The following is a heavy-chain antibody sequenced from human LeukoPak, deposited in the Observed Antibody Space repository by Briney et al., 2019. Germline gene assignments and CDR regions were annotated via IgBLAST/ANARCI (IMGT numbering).Heavy chain of an antibody. J-gene: IGHJ4*02. D-gene: IGHD3-10*01. Sequence: GGSLRLSCAASGFTFDDYGMSWVRQAPGKGLVWVSRINSDGSSTSYADSVKGRFTISRDNAKNTLYLQMNSPRAEDTAVYYCAVVRGVIDYWGQGTLVTVSS. V-gene: IGHV3-74*01. CDR1: GFTFDDYG. CDR3: AVVRGVIDY. CDR2: INSDGSST.